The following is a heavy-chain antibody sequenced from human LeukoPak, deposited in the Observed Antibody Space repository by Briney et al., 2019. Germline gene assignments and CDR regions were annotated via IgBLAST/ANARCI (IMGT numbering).Heavy chain of an antibody. Sequence: GASVKVSCTGSGYTFTAYYMNWVRQAPGQGLEWMGWINPNSGGTNYAQKFQGRVTMTRDTSISTAYMELSRLRSDDTAVYYCARCKYSYYDFWSGEPPPLDYWGQGTLVTVSS. V-gene: IGHV1-2*02. J-gene: IGHJ4*02. CDR2: INPNSGGT. CDR1: GYTFTAYY. CDR3: ARCKYSYYDFWSGEPPPLDY. D-gene: IGHD3-3*01.